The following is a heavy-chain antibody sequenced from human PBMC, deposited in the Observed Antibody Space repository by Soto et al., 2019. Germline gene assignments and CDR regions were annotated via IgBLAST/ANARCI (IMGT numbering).Heavy chain of an antibody. J-gene: IGHJ6*02. CDR2: IYSNGNT. D-gene: IGHD2-15*01. CDR3: VVEDLGMEV. CDR1: GFTVSTNY. V-gene: IGHV3-53*01. Sequence: GGSLRLSCAASGFTVSTNYRTWVRHTPGKGLEWVSIIYSNGNTYYADSVKGRFTISRDNSKNTLYLQMNSLRVDDTAVYYCVVEDLGMEVWGQGTTVTVSS.